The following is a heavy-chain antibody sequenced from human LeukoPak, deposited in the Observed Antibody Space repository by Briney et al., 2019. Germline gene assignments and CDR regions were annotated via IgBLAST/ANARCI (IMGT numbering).Heavy chain of an antibody. CDR3: ARDRRADYGVNDDAFDI. V-gene: IGHV3-13*01. J-gene: IGHJ3*02. CDR2: IGTGTDT. D-gene: IGHD4/OR15-4a*01. CDR1: GFRFNIYD. Sequence: GGSLRLSCAASGFRFNIYDMHWVRQASGEGLEWVAHIGTGTDTHFSDSVKGRFTISRENARNSLYLHMNDLRPEDTAVHYCARDRRADYGVNDDAFDIWGHGTMVTVSS.